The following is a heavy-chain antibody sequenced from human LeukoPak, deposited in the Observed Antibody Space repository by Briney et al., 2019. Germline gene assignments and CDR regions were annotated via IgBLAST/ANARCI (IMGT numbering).Heavy chain of an antibody. CDR1: GYTFTGYY. J-gene: IGHJ6*02. V-gene: IGHV1-2*02. Sequence: ASVKVSCKASGYTFTGYYMHWVRQAPGQGLEWMGWINPNSGGTNYAQKFQGRVTMTRDTSISTAYMELSRLRSDDTAVYYCASYTYYDFWSGYYTYYYGMDVWGQGTTVTVSS. CDR3: ASYTYYDFWSGYYTYYYGMDV. CDR2: INPNSGGT. D-gene: IGHD3-3*01.